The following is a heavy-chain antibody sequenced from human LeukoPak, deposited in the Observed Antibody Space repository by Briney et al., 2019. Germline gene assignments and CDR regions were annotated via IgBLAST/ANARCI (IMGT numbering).Heavy chain of an antibody. Sequence: SETLSLTCTVSGGSISSYYWSWIRQPAGKGLEWIGRIYTSGSTNYNPSLKSRVTMSVDTSKNQFSLKLSSVTAADTAVYYCARDDYDFWSGRRENWLDPWGQGTLVTVSS. CDR1: GGSISSYY. J-gene: IGHJ5*02. CDR2: IYTSGST. CDR3: ARDDYDFWSGRRENWLDP. V-gene: IGHV4-4*07. D-gene: IGHD3-3*01.